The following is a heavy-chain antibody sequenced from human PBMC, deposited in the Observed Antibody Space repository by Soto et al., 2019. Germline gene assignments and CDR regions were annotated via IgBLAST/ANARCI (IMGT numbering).Heavy chain of an antibody. Sequence: ASVKVSCKASGYTFTSYAMHWVRQAPGQRLEWMGWINAGNGNTKYSQKFQGRVTMTRDTSASAAYMELSSLRSEDTAVYYCARDRGYCSGGSCYWALYYFDYWGQGTLVTVSS. J-gene: IGHJ4*02. D-gene: IGHD2-15*01. CDR1: GYTFTSYA. V-gene: IGHV1-3*01. CDR2: INAGNGNT. CDR3: ARDRGYCSGGSCYWALYYFDY.